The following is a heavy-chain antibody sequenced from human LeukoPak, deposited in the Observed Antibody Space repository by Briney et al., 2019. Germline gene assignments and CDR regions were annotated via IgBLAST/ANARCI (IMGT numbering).Heavy chain of an antibody. D-gene: IGHD3-3*01. J-gene: IGHJ3*02. CDR3: ARRFSNAFDI. Sequence: MTSETLSLTCTVSGGSISSYYWSWIRQPPGKGLEWIGYIYYSGSTNYNPSLKSRATISVDTSKNQFSLKLSSVTAADTAVYYCARRFSNAFDIWGQGTMVTVSS. V-gene: IGHV4-59*01. CDR2: IYYSGST. CDR1: GGSISSYY.